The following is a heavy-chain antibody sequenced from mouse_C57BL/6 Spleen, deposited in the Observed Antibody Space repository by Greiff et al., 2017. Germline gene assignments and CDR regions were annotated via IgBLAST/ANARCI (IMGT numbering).Heavy chain of an antibody. J-gene: IGHJ3*01. CDR3: ARDYGSSSSWFAY. CDR2: IYPGSGNT. Sequence: QVQLQQSGAELVRPGASVKLSCKASGYTFTDYYINWVKQRPGQGLEWIARIYPGSGNTYYNEKFKGKATLTAEKSSSTAYMQLSSLTSEDSAFYFCARDYGSSSSWFAYWGQGTLVTVSA. CDR1: GYTFTDYY. D-gene: IGHD1-1*01. V-gene: IGHV1-76*01.